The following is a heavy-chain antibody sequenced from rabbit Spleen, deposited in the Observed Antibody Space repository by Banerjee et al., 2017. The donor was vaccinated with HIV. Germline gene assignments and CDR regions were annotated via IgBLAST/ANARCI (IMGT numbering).Heavy chain of an antibody. CDR1: EFSFNSRYD. J-gene: IGHJ6*01. Sequence: QEQLVESGGGLVQPEGSLTLTCTASEFSFNSRYDMCWVRQAPGKGLEWIASIYTGSSGTTYYASWAKGRFTISKTSSTTVTLQMTSLTAADTATYFCARDLNTGNGGYAAGMDLWGQGTLVTVS. V-gene: IGHV1S45*01. D-gene: IGHD1-1*01. CDR3: ARDLNTGNGGYAAGMDL. CDR2: IYTGSSGTT.